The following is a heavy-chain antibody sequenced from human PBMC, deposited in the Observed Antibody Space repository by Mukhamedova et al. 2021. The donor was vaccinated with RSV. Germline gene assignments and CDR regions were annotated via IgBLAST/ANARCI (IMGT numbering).Heavy chain of an antibody. Sequence: VRQAPGKGLVWISYIMTSGTTSYADSVKGRFTISRDNAKNSLYLQMNSLRDEDTAVYYCVRDLAYAFANWGQGTLVTVSS. CDR3: VRDLAYAFAN. J-gene: IGHJ4*02. V-gene: IGHV3-48*02. CDR2: IMTSGTT. D-gene: IGHD3-16*01.